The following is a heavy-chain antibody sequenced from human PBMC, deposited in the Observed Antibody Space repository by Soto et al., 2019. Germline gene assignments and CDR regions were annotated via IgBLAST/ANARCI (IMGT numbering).Heavy chain of an antibody. V-gene: IGHV1-46*01. D-gene: IGHD6-6*01. CDR3: ARDVGMASRPYLDY. CDR1: GYTFTTYY. Sequence: SVKVSCKASGYTFTTYYMYWVRQAPGQGLEWMGIINPSGGSTSFAQKFQGRVTMTRDTSTSTVYMALISLTSEDTAVYYCARDVGMASRPYLDYWGQGTLVTAPQ. J-gene: IGHJ4*02. CDR2: INPSGGST.